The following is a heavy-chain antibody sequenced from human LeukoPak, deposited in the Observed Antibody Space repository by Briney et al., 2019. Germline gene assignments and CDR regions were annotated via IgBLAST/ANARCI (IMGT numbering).Heavy chain of an antibody. CDR3: ARVCDGGSCFDP. D-gene: IGHD2-15*01. CDR2: MNPNSGNR. V-gene: IGHV1-8*02. J-gene: IGHJ5*02. Sequence: ASVKVSCKASGYTFTSYYMHWVRQASGQGLEWMGWMNPNSGNRGYAQRFQGRVTMTRNNYISTAYMELSSLSSDDTAVYYCARVCDGGSCFDPWGQGTLVTVSS. CDR1: GYTFTSYY.